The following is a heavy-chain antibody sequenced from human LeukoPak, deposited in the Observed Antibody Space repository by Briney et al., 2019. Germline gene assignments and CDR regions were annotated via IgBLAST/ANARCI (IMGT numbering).Heavy chain of an antibody. Sequence: GGSLRLSCAASGFTFSSYAMSWVRQAQENGLEWVSSISGSGGSTYYADSVKGRFTISRDNSKNSLYLQMTSLRADDTAVYYCASGRGSYSPDYWGQGTLVTVSS. J-gene: IGHJ4*02. CDR3: ASGRGSYSPDY. V-gene: IGHV3-23*01. CDR2: ISGSGGST. CDR1: GFTFSSYA. D-gene: IGHD1-26*01.